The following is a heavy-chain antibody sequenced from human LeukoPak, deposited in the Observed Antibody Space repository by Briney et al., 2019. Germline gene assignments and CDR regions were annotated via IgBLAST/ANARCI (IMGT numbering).Heavy chain of an antibody. J-gene: IGHJ6*02. CDR2: IYYSGCT. V-gene: IGHV4-59*01. Sequence: SETLSLTCTVSGGSISSYYWSWIRQPPGKGLEWIGYIYYSGCTNYNPSLKSRVTISVDTSKNQFSLKLSSVTAADTAVYYCARDRRGYSYGFDDYYYYGMDVWGQGTTVTVSS. CDR1: GGSISSYY. CDR3: ARDRRGYSYGFDDYYYYGMDV. D-gene: IGHD5-18*01.